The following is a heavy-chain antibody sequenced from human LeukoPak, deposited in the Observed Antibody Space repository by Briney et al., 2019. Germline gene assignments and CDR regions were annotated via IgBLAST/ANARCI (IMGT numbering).Heavy chain of an antibody. Sequence: GGSLSLSCAASGFTFSSYSMNWVRQAPGKGLEWVSSISSSSRYISYADSVKGRFTISRDNAKNSLYLQMNSLRAEDTAVYYCAREGKYYYDSSGYLFSLNDALDIWGQGTMVTVSS. V-gene: IGHV3-21*01. CDR1: GFTFSSYS. CDR3: AREGKYYYDSSGYLFSLNDALDI. D-gene: IGHD3-22*01. CDR2: ISSSSRYI. J-gene: IGHJ3*02.